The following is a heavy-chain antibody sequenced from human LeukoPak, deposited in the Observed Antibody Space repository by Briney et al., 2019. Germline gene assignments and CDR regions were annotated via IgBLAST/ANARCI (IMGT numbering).Heavy chain of an antibody. CDR1: GFTFSSYD. J-gene: IGHJ3*02. Sequence: GGSLRLSCAASGFTFSSYDMHWVRQATGKGLEWVSAIGTAGDTYYPGSVKGRFTISRENAKNSLYLQMNSLRAGDTAVYYCARAGRDPWAFDIWGQGTTVTVSS. CDR2: IGTAGDT. D-gene: IGHD5-24*01. V-gene: IGHV3-13*01. CDR3: ARAGRDPWAFDI.